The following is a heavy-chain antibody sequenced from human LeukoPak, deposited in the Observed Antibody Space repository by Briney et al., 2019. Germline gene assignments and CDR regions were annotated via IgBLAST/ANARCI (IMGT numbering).Heavy chain of an antibody. Sequence: GGSLRLSCAASGFTFSSYFMHWVRQVPGKGLVLISRINSDGSTTTYADSVKGRFTISRDNAKNTLYLQMNSLRAEDTAVYYCTRRMNTAMGCFDCWGQGALVTVSS. D-gene: IGHD5-18*01. V-gene: IGHV3-74*01. J-gene: IGHJ4*02. CDR1: GFTFSSYF. CDR2: INSDGSTT. CDR3: TRRMNTAMGCFDC.